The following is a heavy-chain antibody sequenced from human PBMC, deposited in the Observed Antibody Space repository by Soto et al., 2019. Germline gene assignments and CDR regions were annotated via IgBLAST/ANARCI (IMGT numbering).Heavy chain of an antibody. V-gene: IGHV3-23*01. CDR3: AKSNRFLEWLSPFQH. Sequence: GGSLRLSCAASGFTFSSYAMSWVRQAPGKGLEWVSAISGSGGSTYYADSVKGRFTISRDNSKNTLYLQMNSLRAEDTAVYYCAKSNRFLEWLSPFQHWGQGTLVTVSS. CDR2: ISGSGGST. D-gene: IGHD3-3*01. CDR1: GFTFSSYA. J-gene: IGHJ1*01.